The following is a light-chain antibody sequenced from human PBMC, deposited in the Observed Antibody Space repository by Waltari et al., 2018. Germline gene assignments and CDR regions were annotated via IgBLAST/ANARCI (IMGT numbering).Light chain of an antibody. CDR1: RSVLHISDNKNY. J-gene: IGKJ4*01. V-gene: IGKV4-1*01. CDR2: WAS. CDR3: QQYYNTPPT. Sequence: IVFTQSPDSLAVFLSETSNTRCRASRSVLHISDNKNYVAWYQKKRGQPPRLLIHWASTRESGVPVRFSGTGSGTDFTLTINSLQAEDVADYYCQQYYNTPPTFGGGTKVQIK.